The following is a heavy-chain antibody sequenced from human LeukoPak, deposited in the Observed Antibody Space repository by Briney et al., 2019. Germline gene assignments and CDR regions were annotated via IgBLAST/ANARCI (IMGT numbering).Heavy chain of an antibody. CDR2: IYYSGST. CDR3: ARDGLTGTLDYYYYYMDV. J-gene: IGHJ6*03. Sequence: SETLSLTCTVSGGSISSSSYYWGWIRQPPGKGLEWIGSIYYSGSTYYNPSLKSRVTISVDTSKNQFSLKLSSVTAADTAVYYCARDGLTGTLDYYYYYMDVWGKGTTVTVSS. CDR1: GGSISSSSYY. V-gene: IGHV4-39*07. D-gene: IGHD1-20*01.